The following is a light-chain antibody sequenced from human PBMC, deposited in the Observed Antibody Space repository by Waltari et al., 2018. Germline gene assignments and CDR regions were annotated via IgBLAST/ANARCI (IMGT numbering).Light chain of an antibody. CDR2: VNSDGSH. CDR3: QTGGHGTWV. J-gene: IGLJ3*02. Sequence: QLVLTQSPSASASLGASVKLTCTLSSGHSSNIVAWHQQKPEKGPRYLMKVNSDGSHTKGDEIPDHFAGSSSGSERYLTIASLQSEDEADYYCQTGGHGTWVFGGGTKLTVV. V-gene: IGLV4-69*01. CDR1: SGHSSNI.